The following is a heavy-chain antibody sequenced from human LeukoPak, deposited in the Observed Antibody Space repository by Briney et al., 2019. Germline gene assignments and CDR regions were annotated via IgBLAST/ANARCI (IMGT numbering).Heavy chain of an antibody. Sequence: GESLKISCQGSGYSFTSYWIGWVRQLPGKGLEWMGIIYPGDSDTRYSPSFQGQVTISADKSISTAYLQWTSLKASDTAMYYCASAMLDCSSTSCYWNYWGQGTLVTVSS. CDR1: GYSFTSYW. D-gene: IGHD2-2*01. J-gene: IGHJ4*02. CDR3: ASAMLDCSSTSCYWNY. V-gene: IGHV5-51*01. CDR2: IYPGDSDT.